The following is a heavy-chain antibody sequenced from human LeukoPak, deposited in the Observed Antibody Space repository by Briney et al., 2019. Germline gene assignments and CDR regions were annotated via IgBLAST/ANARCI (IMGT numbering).Heavy chain of an antibody. CDR1: GGSISSSSYY. J-gene: IGHJ4*02. Sequence: ETLSLTCTVSGGSISSSSYYWGWIRQPPGKGLEWVSAISGSGGSTYYADSVKGRFTISRDNSKNTLYLQMNSLRAEDTAVYYCAKFIGGVVVNTCFDYWGQGTLVTVSS. CDR2: ISGSGGST. D-gene: IGHD3-22*01. CDR3: AKFIGGVVVNTCFDY. V-gene: IGHV3-23*01.